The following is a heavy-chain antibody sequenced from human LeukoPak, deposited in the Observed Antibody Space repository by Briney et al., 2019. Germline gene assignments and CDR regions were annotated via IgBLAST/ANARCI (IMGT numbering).Heavy chain of an antibody. J-gene: IGHJ6*03. Sequence: GGSLRLSCAASGFTFSSYWMSWVRQAPGKGLEWVANIKQDGSEKYYVDSVKGRFTISRDNAKNSLYLPMNSLRAEDTAVYYCARVGDGYNYYYYYYYYMDVWGKGTTVTVSS. CDR3: ARVGDGYNYYYYYYYYMDV. D-gene: IGHD5-24*01. V-gene: IGHV3-7*01. CDR2: IKQDGSEK. CDR1: GFTFSSYW.